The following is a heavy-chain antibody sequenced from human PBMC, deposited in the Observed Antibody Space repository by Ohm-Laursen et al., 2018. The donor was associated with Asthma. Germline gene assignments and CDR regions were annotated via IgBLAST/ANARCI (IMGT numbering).Heavy chain of an antibody. CDR3: AKDQGYGMDV. J-gene: IGHJ6*02. Sequence: SLRLSCSASGFPFNTSWMTWVRQVPGKGLEWVANIKPDGTENAYLDSVRGRVTISKDNAKNSLFLQMNSLRAEGTAVYYCAKDQGYGMDVWGQGTTVTVS. CDR2: IKPDGTEN. V-gene: IGHV3-7*01. CDR1: GFPFNTSW.